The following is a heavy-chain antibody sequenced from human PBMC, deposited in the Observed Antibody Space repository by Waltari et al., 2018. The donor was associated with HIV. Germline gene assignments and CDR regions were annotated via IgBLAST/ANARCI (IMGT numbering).Heavy chain of an antibody. CDR3: TGPNGDQGTSVTDYGMEV. Sequence: EVQLVETGGGLIRPGGSLRLSCAISGFVVSNNYVNWVRQGPGKGLGLILVIYRAGVTKYDDCGKGRFIIARDNSHNKWYLQMNGLRVEDTAVYYCTGPNGDQGTSVTDYGMEVWGQGTTVTVSS. CDR1: GFVVSNNY. V-gene: IGHV3-53*02. CDR2: IYRAGVT. D-gene: IGHD7-27*01. J-gene: IGHJ6*02.